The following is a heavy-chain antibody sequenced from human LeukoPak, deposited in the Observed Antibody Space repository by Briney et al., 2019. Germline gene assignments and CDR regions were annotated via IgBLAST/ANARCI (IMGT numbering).Heavy chain of an antibody. V-gene: IGHV6-1*01. J-gene: IGHJ3*02. Sequence: SQTLSLTCAISGDSVSSDSAAWNWIRQSPSRGLEWLGRTYYRSKWYSDYAVSVQSRITVNSDTSKNQFSLKLSSVTAADTAVYYCARDRDSGTAPFDIWGQGTMVTVSS. CDR2: TYYRSKWYS. CDR3: ARDRDSGTAPFDI. D-gene: IGHD5-12*01. CDR1: GDSVSSDSAA.